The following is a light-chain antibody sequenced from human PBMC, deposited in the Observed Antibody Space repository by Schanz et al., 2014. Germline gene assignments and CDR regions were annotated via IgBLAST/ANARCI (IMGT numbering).Light chain of an antibody. V-gene: IGLV1-40*01. CDR1: SSNIGAGYD. CDR3: SSYAGSNNGV. Sequence: QSVLTQPPSVSGAPGQRVTISCTGSSSNIGAGYDVHWYQQLPGTAPKLLIYGNSNRPSGVPDRFSGSKSGNTASLTVSGLQAEDEADYYCSSYAGSNNGVFGGGTKLTVL. J-gene: IGLJ3*02. CDR2: GNS.